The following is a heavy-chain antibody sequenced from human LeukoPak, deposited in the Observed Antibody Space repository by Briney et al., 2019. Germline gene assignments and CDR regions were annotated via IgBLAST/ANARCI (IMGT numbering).Heavy chain of an antibody. D-gene: IGHD6-13*01. V-gene: IGHV1-69*01. CDR2: IIPIFGTA. CDR1: GGTFSSYA. Sequence: GSSVKVSCKASGGTFSSYAISWVRQAPGQGLEWMRGIIPIFGTANYAQKFQGRVTITADESTSTAYMELSSLRSEDTAVYYCARLAAAGGFYYFDYWGQGTLVTVSS. J-gene: IGHJ4*02. CDR3: ARLAAAGGFYYFDY.